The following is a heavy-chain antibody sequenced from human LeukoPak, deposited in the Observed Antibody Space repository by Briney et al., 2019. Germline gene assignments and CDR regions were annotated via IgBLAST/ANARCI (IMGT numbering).Heavy chain of an antibody. CDR1: GGSISSGDYS. Sequence: PSETLSLTRTVSGGSISSGDYSWSWIRQPPGKGLEWIGYIYYSGSTYYNPSLKSRVTISVDTSKNQFSLKLSSVTAADTAVYYCARDHTYYYDSSGYYYYYGMDVWGQGTTVTVSS. J-gene: IGHJ6*02. D-gene: IGHD3-22*01. CDR2: IYYSGST. CDR3: ARDHTYYYDSSGYYYYYGMDV. V-gene: IGHV4-30-4*01.